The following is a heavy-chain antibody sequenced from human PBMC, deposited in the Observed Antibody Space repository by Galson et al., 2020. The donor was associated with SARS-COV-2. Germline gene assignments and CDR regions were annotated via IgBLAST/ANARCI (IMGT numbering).Heavy chain of an antibody. Sequence: HGESLKISCKGSGYSFTSYWIGWVRQMPGKGLEWMGIIYPGDSDTRYSPSFQGQVTISADKSNSTAYLQWSSLKASDTAMYYCARHNSSSSGGDVSYLALWGQGTLVAVSS. D-gene: IGHD6-6*01. CDR1: GYSFTSYW. J-gene: IGHJ1*01. V-gene: IGHV5-51*01. CDR2: IYPGDSDT. CDR3: ARHNSSSSGGDVSYLAL.